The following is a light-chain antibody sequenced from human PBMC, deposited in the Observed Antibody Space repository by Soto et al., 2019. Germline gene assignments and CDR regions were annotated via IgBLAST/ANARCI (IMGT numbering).Light chain of an antibody. CDR2: KAS. J-gene: IGKJ1*01. V-gene: IGKV1-5*03. Sequence: DIQMTQSPSTLSASVGDTVTITCRASQSFSNWLAWYQQKPGKATKFLIYKASTLESGVPSRFSGSGSGTEFNLNISSLQPDDFATYYCQQYNSYSWTFGQGTKVEIK. CDR3: QQYNSYSWT. CDR1: QSFSNW.